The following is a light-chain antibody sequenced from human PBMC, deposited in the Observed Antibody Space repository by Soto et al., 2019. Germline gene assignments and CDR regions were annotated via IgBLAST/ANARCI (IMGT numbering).Light chain of an antibody. Sequence: QSALTQPPSMSAAPGQKVTISCAGSSSNIGNNYVFWYQQLPGTAPKLLIYDNDKRPSGIPDRFSGSKSGTSATLGITGLQTGDEADYYCATWDRSLSVGVFGGGTKLTVL. CDR1: SSNIGNNY. CDR3: ATWDRSLSVGV. CDR2: DND. J-gene: IGLJ2*01. V-gene: IGLV1-51*01.